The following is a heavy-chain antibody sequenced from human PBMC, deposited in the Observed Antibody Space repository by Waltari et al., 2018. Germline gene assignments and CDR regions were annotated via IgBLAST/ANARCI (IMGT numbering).Heavy chain of an antibody. J-gene: IGHJ4*02. CDR3: ARGLFMAALDY. CDR2: IIPIFGTA. Sequence: ISWVRQAPGQGLEWMGGIIPIFGTANYAQKFQGRVTITADESTSTAYMELSSLRSEDTAVYYCARGLFMAALDYWGQGTLVTVSS. V-gene: IGHV1-69*01. D-gene: IGHD6-13*01.